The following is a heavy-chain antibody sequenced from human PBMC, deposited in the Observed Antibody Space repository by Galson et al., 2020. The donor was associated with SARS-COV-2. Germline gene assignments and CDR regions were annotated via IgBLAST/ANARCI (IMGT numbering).Heavy chain of an antibody. D-gene: IGHD3-10*01. Sequence: GVSLRLSCAASGFTVSSNYMSWVRQAPGKGLEWVSVIYSGGSTYYADSVKGRFTISRDNSKNTLYLQMNSLRAEDTAVYYCARDRYYLGWYYYYGMDVWGQGTTVTVSS. J-gene: IGHJ6*02. CDR2: IYSGGST. CDR3: ARDRYYLGWYYYYGMDV. V-gene: IGHV3-66*02. CDR1: GFTVSSNY.